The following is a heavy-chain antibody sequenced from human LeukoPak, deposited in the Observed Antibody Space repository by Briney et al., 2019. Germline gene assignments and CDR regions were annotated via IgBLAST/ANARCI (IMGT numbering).Heavy chain of an antibody. CDR2: IYPGDSDT. D-gene: IGHD1-1*01. J-gene: IGHJ6*03. CDR3: ARLFGNDGFYYYYMDV. CDR1: GYSFTSYW. V-gene: IGHV5-51*01. Sequence: GESLKISCKGSGYSFTSYWIGWVRQMPGKGLEWMGIIYPGDSDTRYSPSFQGQVTISAGKSISTAYLQWSSLKASDTAMYYCARLFGNDGFYYYYMDVWGKGTTVTVSS.